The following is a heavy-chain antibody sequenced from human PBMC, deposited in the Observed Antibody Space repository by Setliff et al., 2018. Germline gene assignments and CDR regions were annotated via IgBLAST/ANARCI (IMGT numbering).Heavy chain of an antibody. D-gene: IGHD6-19*01. CDR2: IYIGGSA. V-gene: IGHV4-4*07. Sequence: PSETLSLTCTVSGGSISSYYWCWIRQPAGKGLEWIGHIYIGGSANYNPSLKSRVTMSIDTSKNQFSLKLNSVTAADMAVYYCAREQWLDPPGYYYMDVWAKGTTVTVS. CDR3: AREQWLDPPGYYYMDV. J-gene: IGHJ6*03. CDR1: GGSISSYY.